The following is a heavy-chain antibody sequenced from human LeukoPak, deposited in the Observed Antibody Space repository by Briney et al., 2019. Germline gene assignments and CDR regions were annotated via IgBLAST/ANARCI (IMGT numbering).Heavy chain of an antibody. CDR2: IWYDGSNK. CDR1: GFTFSSYV. D-gene: IGHD2-2*01. J-gene: IGHJ5*02. CDR3: ARDGVENCSSTCCYFRRGWFDP. Sequence: PGGSLRLSCAASGFTFSSYVMHWVRQAPGKGLEWVAVIWYDGSNKYYADSVKGRFTISRDNSKNTLYLQMNSLRAEDTAVYYCARDGVENCSSTCCYFRRGWFDPWGQGTLVTVSS. V-gene: IGHV3-33*01.